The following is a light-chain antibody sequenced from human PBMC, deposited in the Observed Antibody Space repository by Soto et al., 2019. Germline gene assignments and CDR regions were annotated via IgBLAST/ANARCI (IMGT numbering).Light chain of an antibody. J-gene: IGKJ5*01. V-gene: IGKV1-39*01. CDR2: DAS. Sequence: IQMTQSPSSLSASVGDRVTITCQATQDIRKYLNWYQQKPGKAPKLLIYDASSLETGVPSRFSGRGSGTDFTLTITSLQPEDFATYFCQQGYDTPITFGQGTRLEIK. CDR1: QDIRKY. CDR3: QQGYDTPIT.